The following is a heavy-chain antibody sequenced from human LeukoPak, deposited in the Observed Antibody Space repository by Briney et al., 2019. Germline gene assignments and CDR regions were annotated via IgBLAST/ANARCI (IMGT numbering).Heavy chain of an antibody. V-gene: IGHV3-15*01. J-gene: IGHJ4*02. CDR1: GFTFSSYE. CDR2: IKSKTDGGTT. D-gene: IGHD6-13*01. Sequence: GGSLRLSCAASGFTFSSYEMSWVRQAPGKGLEWVGRIKSKTDGGTTDYAAPVKGRFTISRDDSKNTLYLQMNSLKTEDTAVYYRTTTGEYSSSDDYWGQGTLVTVSS. CDR3: TTTGEYSSSDDY.